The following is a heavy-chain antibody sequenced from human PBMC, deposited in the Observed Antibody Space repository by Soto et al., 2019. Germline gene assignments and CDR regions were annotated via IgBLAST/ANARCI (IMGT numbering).Heavy chain of an antibody. CDR2: IYTSGDT. Sequence: QVQLQESGPGLVKPSETLSLTCSVSGDSISSYYWSWIRQPAGKGLEYIGRIYTSGDTNYNPSLRSRLTMSVDTSKNLFSLKLRYVTAADTAVYFCPREYTDTVPGPTPYYFDYWGQGTPVTVSS. D-gene: IGHD6-19*01. V-gene: IGHV4-4*07. CDR3: PREYTDTVPGPTPYYFDY. CDR1: GDSISSYY. J-gene: IGHJ4*02.